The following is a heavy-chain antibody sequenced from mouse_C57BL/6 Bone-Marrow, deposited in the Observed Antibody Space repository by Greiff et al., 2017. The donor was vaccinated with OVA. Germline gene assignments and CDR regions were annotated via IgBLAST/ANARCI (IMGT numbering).Heavy chain of an antibody. CDR2: IYPRSGNT. V-gene: IGHV1-81*01. D-gene: IGHD1-1*01. Sequence: VKLMESGAELARPGASVKLSCKASGYTFTSYGISWVKQRTGQGLEWIGEIYPRSGNTYYNEKFKGKATLTADKSSSTAYMELRSLTSEDSAVYFCARSHYYGSRRFAYWGQGTLVTVSA. J-gene: IGHJ3*01. CDR1: GYTFTSYG. CDR3: ARSHYYGSRRFAY.